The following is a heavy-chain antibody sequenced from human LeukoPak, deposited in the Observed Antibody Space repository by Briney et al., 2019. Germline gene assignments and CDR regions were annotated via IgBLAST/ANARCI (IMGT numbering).Heavy chain of an antibody. V-gene: IGHV3-21*01. Sequence: GGSLRLSCAASGFTFSTYNMNWVRQAPGKGLEWVSSISGSSTKIYYADSFKGRFTISRDNAKNSVDLQMNSLRPEDTAVYYCARDGDYADYKDYWGQGTLVTVSS. J-gene: IGHJ4*02. CDR1: GFTFSTYN. CDR2: ISGSSTKI. CDR3: ARDGDYADYKDY. D-gene: IGHD4-17*01.